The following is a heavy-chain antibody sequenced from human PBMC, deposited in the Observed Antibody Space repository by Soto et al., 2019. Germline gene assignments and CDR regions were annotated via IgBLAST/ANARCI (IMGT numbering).Heavy chain of an antibody. V-gene: IGHV1-18*01. Sequence: QVQLVQSGAEVKKPGASVKVSCKASGHTFTSYGISWVRQAPGQGLEWMGWISAYNGNTNYAQKLQGRVTMTTDTSTSTAYMELRSLRSDDTAVYYCARDSFKYSSGWLDFDYWGQGTLVTVSS. J-gene: IGHJ4*02. CDR2: ISAYNGNT. CDR3: ARDSFKYSSGWLDFDY. CDR1: GHTFTSYG. D-gene: IGHD6-19*01.